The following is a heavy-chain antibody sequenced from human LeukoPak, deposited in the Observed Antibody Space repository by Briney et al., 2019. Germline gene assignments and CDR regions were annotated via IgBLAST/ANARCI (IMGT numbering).Heavy chain of an antibody. CDR2: IHYDGRT. CDR1: GGSTSGRY. J-gene: IGHJ4*02. V-gene: IGHV4-59*11. CDR3: ARLVNYGYSDY. Sequence: SETLSLTCTVSGGSTSGRYWTWIRQPPGKGLAWIGYIHYDGRTNYNPSFKSRVIISLDTSNNQFSLNLKSVTAADTAAYYCARLVNYGYSDYWGQGTLVTVSS. D-gene: IGHD3-22*01.